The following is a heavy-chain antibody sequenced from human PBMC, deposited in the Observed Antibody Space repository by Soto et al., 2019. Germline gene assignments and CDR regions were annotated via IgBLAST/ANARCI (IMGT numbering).Heavy chain of an antibody. Sequence: GGSLRLSCASSGFTFSNFYMTWIRQAPGKGPEWLSYISPSNTYTNYADSVKGRFTISRDDAKNSLYLQMSSLRAEDTAVYYCTRDPRSADYWGQGTLVTVSS. V-gene: IGHV3-11*05. CDR2: ISPSNTYT. CDR1: GFTFSNFY. CDR3: TRDPRSADY. J-gene: IGHJ4*02.